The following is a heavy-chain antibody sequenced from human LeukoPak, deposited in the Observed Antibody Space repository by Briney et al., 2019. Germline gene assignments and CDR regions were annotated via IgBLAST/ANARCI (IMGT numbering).Heavy chain of an antibody. J-gene: IGHJ4*02. V-gene: IGHV3-7*01. CDR2: IKQDGSEK. D-gene: IGHD1-26*01. CDR3: ARAPAGGATRRLGYYFDY. CDR1: GFTFSSYW. Sequence: GGSLRLSCAASGFTFSSYWMSWVRQAPGKGLEWVANIKQDGSEKYYVDSVKGRFTISRDNAKNSLYLQMNSLRAEDTAVYYCARAPAGGATRRLGYYFDYWGQGTLVTVSS.